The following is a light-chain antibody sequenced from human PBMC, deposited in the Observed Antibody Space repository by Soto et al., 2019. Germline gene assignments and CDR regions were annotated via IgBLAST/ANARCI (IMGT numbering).Light chain of an antibody. CDR3: CSYAGGNTYV. CDR1: TSDVGAYNL. J-gene: IGLJ1*01. V-gene: IGLV2-23*01. CDR2: EST. Sequence: QSVLTQPASVSGSPGQSITISCTGTTSDVGAYNLVSWYQRLPGKAPKLLIFESTKRPSGVSSRFSGSKSGNTASLTIFGLRAEDEADYFCCSYAGGNTYVFGTGTKVTVL.